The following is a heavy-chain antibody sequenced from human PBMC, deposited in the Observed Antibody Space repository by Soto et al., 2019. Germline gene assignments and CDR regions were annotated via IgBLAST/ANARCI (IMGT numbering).Heavy chain of an antibody. CDR2: INHSGST. CDR3: HYLSGWYHLRSADY. CDR1: GGSFSGYD. V-gene: IGHV4-34*01. J-gene: IGHJ4*02. D-gene: IGHD6-19*01. Sequence: PSETLSLTCAVYGGSFSGYDWSWSRQPPGKGLEWMGEINHSGSTNYNPSLKSTVTISVDTSKNKFSLKLSSVTAADTALYYCHYLSGWYHLRSADYWGQGTLVTVSS.